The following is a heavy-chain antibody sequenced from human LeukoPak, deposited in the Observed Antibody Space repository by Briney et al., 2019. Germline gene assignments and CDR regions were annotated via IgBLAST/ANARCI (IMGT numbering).Heavy chain of an antibody. D-gene: IGHD6-19*01. V-gene: IGHV3-74*03. Sequence: GGSLRLSCAASGFTFSNYWIHWVRQAPGKGLVWVSRINSDGSSTKYADSVKGRFTISRDNAKNTLYLQMHSLRAEDTAVYYCATVAGTFSDAFDVWGQGTMVTVSS. CDR3: ATVAGTFSDAFDV. CDR2: INSDGSST. CDR1: GFTFSNYW. J-gene: IGHJ3*01.